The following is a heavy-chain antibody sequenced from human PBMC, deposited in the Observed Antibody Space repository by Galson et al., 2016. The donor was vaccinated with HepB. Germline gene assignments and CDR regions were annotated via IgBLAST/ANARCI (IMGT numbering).Heavy chain of an antibody. CDR3: ASLWQLGY. D-gene: IGHD6-6*01. CDR2: ITSSSSYI. Sequence: SLRLSCAASGFTFSTYSMNWVRQAPGKGLEWVSSITSSSSYIYYADSMKGRFTISRDNAKNSLFLQMNSLRADDTAVYYCASLWQLGYWGQGTLVTVSS. V-gene: IGHV3-21*01. CDR1: GFTFSTYS. J-gene: IGHJ4*02.